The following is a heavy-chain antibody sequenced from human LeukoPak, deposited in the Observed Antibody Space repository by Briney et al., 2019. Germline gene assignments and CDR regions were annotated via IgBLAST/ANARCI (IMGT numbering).Heavy chain of an antibody. CDR1: GFSFSNYW. J-gene: IGHJ4*02. CDR2: IKQDGSEK. D-gene: IGHD2-2*02. CDR3: ARGVLPGAIEWSLDY. V-gene: IGHV3-7*01. Sequence: GGSLRLSCAASGFSFSNYWMSWVRRAPGKGLEWVANIKQDGSEKFYVGSVRGRFTISRDNAKNSLYLQMNSLRAEDTAVYYCARGVLPGAIEWSLDYWGQGTLVTLSS.